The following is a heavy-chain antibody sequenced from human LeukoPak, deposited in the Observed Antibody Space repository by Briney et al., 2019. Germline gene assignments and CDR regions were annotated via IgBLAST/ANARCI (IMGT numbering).Heavy chain of an antibody. CDR2: TNHSGST. D-gene: IGHD2-2*01. CDR3: ARGVKYCSSTSCYCWYSSSWYGHWSDP. V-gene: IGHV4-34*01. Sequence: PSETLSLTCAVYGGSFSGYYWSWIRQPPGKGLEWIGETNHSGSTNYNPSLKSRVTISVDTSKNQFSLKLSSVTAADTAVYYCARGVKYCSSTSCYCWYSSSWYGHWSDPWGQGTLVTVSS. J-gene: IGHJ5*02. CDR1: GGSFSGYY.